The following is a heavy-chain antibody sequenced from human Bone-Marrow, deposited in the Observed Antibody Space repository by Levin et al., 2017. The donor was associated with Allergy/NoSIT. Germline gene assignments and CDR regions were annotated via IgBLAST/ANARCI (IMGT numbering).Heavy chain of an antibody. CDR2: ITHRGGGYTP. CDR3: ADLGRSHGLDV. J-gene: IGHJ6*02. V-gene: IGHV3-72*01. D-gene: IGHD3-16*01. CDR1: GFPFRDHY. Sequence: LPCAASGFPFRDHYIDWVRPAPGKGLEWVGRITHRGGGYTPEYAASVKGRFTISRDDSKNSVFLQMNSLKTEDRGVYYCADLGRSHGLDVWGQGTTVTVSS.